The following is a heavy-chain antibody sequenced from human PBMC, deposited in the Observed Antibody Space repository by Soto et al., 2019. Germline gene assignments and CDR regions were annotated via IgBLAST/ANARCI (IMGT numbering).Heavy chain of an antibody. Sequence: EVQLVESVGGLVKPGGSLRLSCAASGFTFSNAWMSWVRQAPGKGLEWVGRIKSKTDGGTTDYAAPVKGRFTISRDDSKNTLYLQMNSLKTEDTAVYYCTTGIVVVVAATRSHDAFDIWGQGTMVTVSS. CDR2: IKSKTDGGTT. CDR1: GFTFSNAW. V-gene: IGHV3-15*01. J-gene: IGHJ3*02. CDR3: TTGIVVVVAATRSHDAFDI. D-gene: IGHD2-15*01.